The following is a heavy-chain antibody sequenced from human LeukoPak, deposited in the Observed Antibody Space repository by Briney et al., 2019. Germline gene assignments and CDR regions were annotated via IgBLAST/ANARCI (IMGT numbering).Heavy chain of an antibody. J-gene: IGHJ4*02. CDR2: IYSSGST. Sequence: SETLSLPCTVSGGSISSYYWSWIRQPPGKGLEWIGYIYSSGSTNYNPSLESRVTISVDTSKNQFSLKLSSVTAADTAVYYCARHYYHSSGSYSFDYWGQGTVVTVSS. CDR1: GGSISSYY. V-gene: IGHV4-59*01. D-gene: IGHD3-22*01. CDR3: ARHYYHSSGSYSFDY.